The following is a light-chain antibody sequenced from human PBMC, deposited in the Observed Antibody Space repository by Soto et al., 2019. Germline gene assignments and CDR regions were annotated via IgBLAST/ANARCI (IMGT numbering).Light chain of an antibody. CDR3: SSYTSSSTLYV. Sequence: QSVLTQPASVSGSPGQSITISCTGTSSDVGGYNYVSWYQQHPGKAPKLMIYDVSNRPSGVSNRFSGSKSGNTASLTISGLQAEDGADYYGSSYTSSSTLYVFGTGTKLPVL. J-gene: IGLJ1*01. CDR2: DVS. V-gene: IGLV2-14*01. CDR1: SSDVGGYNY.